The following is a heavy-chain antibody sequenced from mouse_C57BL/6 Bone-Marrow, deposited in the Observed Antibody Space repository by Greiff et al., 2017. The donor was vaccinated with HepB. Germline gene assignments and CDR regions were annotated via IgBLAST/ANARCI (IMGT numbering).Heavy chain of an antibody. D-gene: IGHD1-1*01. CDR2: IDPANGNT. CDR1: GFNIKNTY. CDR3: ASLITTAAGGFAY. Sequence: VQLKESVAELVRPGASVKLSCTASGFNIKNTYMHWVKQRPEQGLEWIGRIDPANGNTKYAPKFQGKATITADTSSNTAYLQLSSLTSEDTAIYYCASLITTAAGGFAYWGQGTLVTVSA. V-gene: IGHV14-3*01. J-gene: IGHJ3*01.